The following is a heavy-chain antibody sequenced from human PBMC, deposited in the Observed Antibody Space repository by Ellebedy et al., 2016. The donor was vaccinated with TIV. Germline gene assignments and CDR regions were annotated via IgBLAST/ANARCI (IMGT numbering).Heavy chain of an antibody. CDR1: GFTFSDYW. D-gene: IGHD6-13*01. CDR2: IGTAGDT. J-gene: IGHJ4*02. CDR3: ARDLAGTWDY. V-gene: IGHV3-13*01. Sequence: GESLKISXAASGFTFSDYWMTWVRQAPGKGLEWVSAIGTAGDTYYPGSVKGRFTISRENAKNSLYLQMNSLRAGDTAVYYCARDLAGTWDYWGQGTLVTVSS.